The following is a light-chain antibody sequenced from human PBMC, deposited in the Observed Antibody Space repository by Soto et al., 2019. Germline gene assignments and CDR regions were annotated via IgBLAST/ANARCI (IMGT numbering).Light chain of an antibody. CDR3: QSADSSGTWV. J-gene: IGLJ3*02. CDR1: ALPKQF. Sequence: SYELTQPPSVSVSPGQTARITCSGDALPKQFAYWYHQKPGQAPVLVIYKDSERPSGIPERFSGSSSGTKVTLTISGVQAEDEADYYCQSADSSGTWVFGGGTKVTVL. V-gene: IGLV3-25*03. CDR2: KDS.